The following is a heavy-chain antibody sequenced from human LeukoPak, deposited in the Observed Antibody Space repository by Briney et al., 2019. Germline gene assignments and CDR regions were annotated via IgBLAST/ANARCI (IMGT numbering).Heavy chain of an antibody. J-gene: IGHJ5*02. D-gene: IGHD6-13*01. Sequence: PGGSLRLSCAASGFTFSSYWMSWVRQAPGKGLEWVANIKQDGSEKYYVDSVKGRFTISRDNAKNSLYLQMTSLRPEDTAVYYCARFYRSSSSLFDPWGQGTLVTVSS. V-gene: IGHV3-7*01. CDR1: GFTFSSYW. CDR3: ARFYRSSSSLFDP. CDR2: IKQDGSEK.